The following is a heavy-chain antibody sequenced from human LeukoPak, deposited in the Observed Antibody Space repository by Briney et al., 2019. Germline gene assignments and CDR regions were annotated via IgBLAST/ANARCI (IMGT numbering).Heavy chain of an antibody. CDR3: ARHDYGGNPSYYYGMDV. Sequence: GGSLRLSCAASGFTVSSNYMSWVRQAPGKGLEWVSVIYSGGSTYYADSVKGRFTISRDNSKDTLYLQMNSLRAEDTAVYYCARHDYGGNPSYYYGMDVWGQGTTVTVSS. CDR2: IYSGGST. V-gene: IGHV3-66*04. D-gene: IGHD4-23*01. J-gene: IGHJ6*02. CDR1: GFTVSSNY.